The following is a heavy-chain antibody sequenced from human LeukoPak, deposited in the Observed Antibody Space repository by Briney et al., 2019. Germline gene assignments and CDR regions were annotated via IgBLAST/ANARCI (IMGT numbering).Heavy chain of an antibody. Sequence: ASVKVSCKVSGYTFTDYYMHWVQQAPGQGLEWMGGIIPIFGTANYAQKFQGRVTITTDESTSTAYMELSSLRSEDTAVYYCARSPRAIFGVVMLPNYYYYYMDVWGKGTTVTVSS. J-gene: IGHJ6*03. D-gene: IGHD3-3*01. CDR3: ARSPRAIFGVVMLPNYYYYYMDV. V-gene: IGHV1-69*05. CDR2: IIPIFGTA. CDR1: GYTFTDYY.